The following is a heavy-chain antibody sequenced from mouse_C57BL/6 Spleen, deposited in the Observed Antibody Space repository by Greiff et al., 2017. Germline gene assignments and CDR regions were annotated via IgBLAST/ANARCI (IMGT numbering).Heavy chain of an antibody. V-gene: IGHV1-15*01. J-gene: IGHJ4*01. CDR1: GYTFTDYE. Sequence: QVQLKQSGAELVRPGASVTLSCKASGYTFTDYEMHWVKQTPVHGLEWIGAIDPETGGTAYNQKFKGKAILTADKSSSTAYMELRSLTSEDSAVYYSTMMDSMDYCGQGTSVTVFS. CDR3: TMMDSMDY. CDR2: IDPETGGT. D-gene: IGHD2-3*01.